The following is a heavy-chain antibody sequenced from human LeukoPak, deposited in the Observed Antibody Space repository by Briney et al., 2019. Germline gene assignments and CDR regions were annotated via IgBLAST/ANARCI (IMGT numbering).Heavy chain of an antibody. Sequence: SGPTLVNPTQTLTLTCTFSGFSLSTSGVGVGWIRQPPGKALEWLALIYWDDDKRYSPSLKSRLTITKDTSKNQVVLTMTNMDPVDTATYYCAHRLGSSGLSDYYYYYMDVWGKGTTVTVSS. J-gene: IGHJ6*03. CDR1: GFSLSTSGVG. V-gene: IGHV2-5*02. CDR3: AHRLGSSGLSDYYYYYMDV. CDR2: IYWDDDK. D-gene: IGHD6-6*01.